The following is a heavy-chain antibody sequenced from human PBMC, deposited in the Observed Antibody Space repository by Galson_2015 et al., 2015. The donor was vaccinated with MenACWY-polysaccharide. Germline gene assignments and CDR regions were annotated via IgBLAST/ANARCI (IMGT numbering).Heavy chain of an antibody. V-gene: IGHV3-23*01. CDR1: AFDFNKYV. CDR2: ITPTGGTQ. CDR3: AKGSSRANAVLSYYYYYMDV. D-gene: IGHD4/OR15-4a*01. J-gene: IGHJ6*03. Sequence: SLRLSCAASAFDFNKYVMNWVRQPPGKGLQWVSSITPTGGTQSYADSVRGRLTITRDNLKNTLYLQMNRLGAEDTAVYYCAKGSSRANAVLSYYYYYMDVWGKGTTVTVSS.